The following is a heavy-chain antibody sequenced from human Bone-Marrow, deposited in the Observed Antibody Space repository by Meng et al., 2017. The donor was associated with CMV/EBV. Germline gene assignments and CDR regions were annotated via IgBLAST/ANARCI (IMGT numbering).Heavy chain of an antibody. CDR1: GITVSSNY. J-gene: IGHJ4*02. Sequence: GGSLRLSCAASGITVSSNYMSWVRQAPGKGLEWVSNIYSDGRTNYADSVKGRFTISRDNSRNTLYLQMNSLRAEDTAVYYCAKDRGWGAYYFDYWGQGTLVTVSS. CDR2: IYSDGRT. V-gene: IGHV3-66*02. D-gene: IGHD7-27*01. CDR3: AKDRGWGAYYFDY.